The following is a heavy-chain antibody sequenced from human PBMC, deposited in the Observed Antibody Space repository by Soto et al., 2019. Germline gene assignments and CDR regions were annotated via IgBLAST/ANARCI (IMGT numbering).Heavy chain of an antibody. Sequence: GGSLRLSCAASGFTFSSYGMHWVRQAPGKGLEWVAVIWYDGSNKYYADSVKGRFTISRDNSKNTLYLQMNSLRAEDTAVYYCARERRSSGYYYYMDVWGKGTTVTVSS. J-gene: IGHJ6*03. D-gene: IGHD3-10*01. CDR2: IWYDGSNK. V-gene: IGHV3-33*01. CDR3: ARERRSSGYYYYMDV. CDR1: GFTFSSYG.